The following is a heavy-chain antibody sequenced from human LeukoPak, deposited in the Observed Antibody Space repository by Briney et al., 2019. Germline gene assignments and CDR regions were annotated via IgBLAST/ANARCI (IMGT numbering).Heavy chain of an antibody. CDR1: GGTFSSYA. V-gene: IGHV1-69*04. CDR3: ARSSRGYGDY. CDR2: IIPILGIA. Sequence: SVKVSCKASGGTFSSYAISWVRQAPGQGLEWMGRIIPILGIANYTQKFQGRVTITADKSTSTAYMELSSLRSEDTAVYYCARSSRGYGDYWGQGTLVTVSS. D-gene: IGHD5-18*01. J-gene: IGHJ4*02.